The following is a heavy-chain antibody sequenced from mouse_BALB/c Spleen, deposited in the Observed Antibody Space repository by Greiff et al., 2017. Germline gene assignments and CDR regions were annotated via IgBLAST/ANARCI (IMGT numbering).Heavy chain of an antibody. V-gene: IGHV5-6-5*01. CDR3: ARGDGDYFDY. CDR1: GFTFSSYA. Sequence: DVKLVESGGGLVKPGGSLKLSCAASGFTFSSYAMSWVRQTPEKRLEWVASISSGGSTYYPDSVKGRFTISRDNARNILYLQMSSLRSEDTAMYYCARGDGDYFDYWGQGTTLTVSS. CDR2: ISSGGST. J-gene: IGHJ2*01.